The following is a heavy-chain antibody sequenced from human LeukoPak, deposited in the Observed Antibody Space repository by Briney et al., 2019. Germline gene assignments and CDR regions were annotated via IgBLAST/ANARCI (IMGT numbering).Heavy chain of an antibody. D-gene: IGHD3-22*01. CDR2: ISGDGGRT. V-gene: IGHV3-43*02. CDR3: ARESDSSGWYDS. Sequence: GGSLRLSCAAPGFSFDDYAIHWVRQAPGKGLEWVSRISGDGGRTFYADSVKGRFTISRDNSKNSLYLQMSSLRSEDTALYYCARESDSSGWYDSWGQGTLVAVSS. CDR1: GFSFDDYA. J-gene: IGHJ5*01.